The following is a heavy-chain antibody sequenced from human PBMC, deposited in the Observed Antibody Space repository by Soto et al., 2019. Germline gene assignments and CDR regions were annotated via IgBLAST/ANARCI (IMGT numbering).Heavy chain of an antibody. Sequence: QVQLQESGPGLVKPSETLSLTCTVSGGPFSPSYWTWIRRPPGKGLEWIGYVYYSGSTNYNPSLKSRVTISVDTSKSEFSLNLSSVTPADTAMYYCAGVGLGGYDGNWFDPWGQGTLVTVSS. CDR2: VYYSGST. CDR3: AGVGLGGYDGNWFDP. J-gene: IGHJ5*02. V-gene: IGHV4-59*01. D-gene: IGHD5-12*01. CDR1: GGPFSPSY.